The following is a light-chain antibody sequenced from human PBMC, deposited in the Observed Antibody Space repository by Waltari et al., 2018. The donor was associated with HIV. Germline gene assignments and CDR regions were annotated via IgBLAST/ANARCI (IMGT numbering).Light chain of an antibody. CDR1: QSVSSN. J-gene: IGKJ4*01. Sequence: EIVMTQSPATLSVYPGERATLSCRASQSVSSNLAWYQQKPGHPPRLLIYGASIRATGIPARFSGSGSGTEFTLTISSLQSEDFAVFYCQQYNDWPPLTFGGGTKVEI. CDR2: GAS. CDR3: QQYNDWPPLT. V-gene: IGKV3-15*01.